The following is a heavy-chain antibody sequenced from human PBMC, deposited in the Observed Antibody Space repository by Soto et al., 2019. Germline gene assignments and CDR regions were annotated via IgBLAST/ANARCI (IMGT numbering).Heavy chain of an antibody. CDR3: ARHGGTYCSSTSCYAQGLVWFDP. D-gene: IGHD2-2*01. CDR2: IYYSGST. J-gene: IGHJ5*02. V-gene: IGHV4-39*01. Sequence: PSETLSLTCTVSGGSISSSSYYWGWIRQPPGKGLEWIGSIYYSGSTYYNPSLKSRVTISVDTSKNQFSLKLSSVTAADTAVYYCARHGGTYCSSTSCYAQGLVWFDPWGQGTLVTVSS. CDR1: GGSISSSSYY.